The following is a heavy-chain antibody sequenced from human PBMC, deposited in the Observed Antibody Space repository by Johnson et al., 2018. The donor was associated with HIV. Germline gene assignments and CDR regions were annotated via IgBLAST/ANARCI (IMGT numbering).Heavy chain of an antibody. V-gene: IGHV3-66*01. CDR2: IYSGVST. CDR3: AKDCGRWLQSDAFDI. D-gene: IGHD5-24*01. Sequence: VQLVESGGGLVQPGGSLRLSCAASGFTVSSNYMSWVRQAPGKGLEWVSVIYSGVSTYYADSVKGRFTISRDNAKNSLYLQMNSLRAEDTAVYYCAKDCGRWLQSDAFDIWGQGTMVTVSS. CDR1: GFTVSSNY. J-gene: IGHJ3*02.